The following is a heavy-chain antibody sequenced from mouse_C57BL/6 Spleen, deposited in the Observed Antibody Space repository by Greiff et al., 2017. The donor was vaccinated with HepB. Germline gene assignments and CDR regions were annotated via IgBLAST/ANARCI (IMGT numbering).Heavy chain of an antibody. CDR3: ARRGFADYYGSSSYYYAMDY. D-gene: IGHD1-1*01. CDR2: IHPNSGST. CDR1: GYTFTSYW. J-gene: IGHJ4*01. V-gene: IGHV1-64*01. Sequence: VQLQQPGAELVKPGASVKLSCKASGYTFTSYWMHWVKQRPGQGLEWIGMIHPNSGSTNYNEKFKSKDTLTVDKSSSTAYMQLSSLTSEDSAVYYCARRGFADYYGSSSYYYAMDYWGQGTSVTVSS.